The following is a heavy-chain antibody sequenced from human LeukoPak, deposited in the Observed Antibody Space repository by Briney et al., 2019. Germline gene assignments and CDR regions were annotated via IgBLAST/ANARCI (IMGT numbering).Heavy chain of an antibody. CDR2: IRYDGSNK. Sequence: GGSLRLSCAASGFTFSSYGMYWVRQAPGKGLEWVAFIRYDGSNKYYADSVKGRFTISRDNSKNTLYLQMNSLRAEDTAVYYCAKDLDSSGYSLHAFDIWGQGTMVTVSS. J-gene: IGHJ3*02. V-gene: IGHV3-30*02. CDR3: AKDLDSSGYSLHAFDI. CDR1: GFTFSSYG. D-gene: IGHD3-22*01.